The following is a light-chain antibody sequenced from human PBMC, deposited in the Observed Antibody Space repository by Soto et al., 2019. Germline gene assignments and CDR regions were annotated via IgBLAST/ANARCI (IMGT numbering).Light chain of an antibody. J-gene: IGKJ2*01. CDR2: GAS. V-gene: IGKV3-15*01. Sequence: EIVMTQSPGTLSVSPGEKATLSCRASQSVSSNLAWFQQKPGQAPRLLIYGASTRATGIPARFSGSGSGTEFTLTISSLQSEDFAVYYCQQYHNWPPYTFGQGNRLEIK. CDR3: QQYHNWPPYT. CDR1: QSVSSN.